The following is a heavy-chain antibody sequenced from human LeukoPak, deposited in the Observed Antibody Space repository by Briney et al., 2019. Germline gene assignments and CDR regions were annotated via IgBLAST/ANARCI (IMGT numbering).Heavy chain of an antibody. J-gene: IGHJ4*02. Sequence: GRSLRLSCAASGFTFTNFAMHWVRQAPGKGLEWVAIISYDGDNKYYADSVKGRFTISRDNSKSTLYLQMNSLRTEDTAVYYCARDRVGAADLDYWGQGTLATVSS. CDR3: ARDRVGAADLDY. CDR2: ISYDGDNK. CDR1: GFTFTNFA. D-gene: IGHD6-25*01. V-gene: IGHV3-30*04.